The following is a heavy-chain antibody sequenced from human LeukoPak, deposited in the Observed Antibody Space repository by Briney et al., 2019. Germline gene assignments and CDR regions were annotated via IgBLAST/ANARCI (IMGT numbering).Heavy chain of an antibody. D-gene: IGHD3-22*01. V-gene: IGHV3-7*05. CDR3: ARDVGYDSSGYYPYYFDY. CDR1: GFTFSSYW. J-gene: IGHJ4*02. Sequence: GGSLRLSCAASGFTFSSYWMTWVRQAPGKGLEWAANIKQDGSEKYYVDSVQGQFTISRDNAKNSLSLQMNSLRAEDTAVYYCARDVGYDSSGYYPYYFDYWGQGTLVTVSS. CDR2: IKQDGSEK.